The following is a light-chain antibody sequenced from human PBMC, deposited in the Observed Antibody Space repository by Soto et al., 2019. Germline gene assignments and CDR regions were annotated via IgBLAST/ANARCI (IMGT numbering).Light chain of an antibody. CDR1: SSDVGGSNY. CDR2: DVN. CDR3: SSYVRSGISL. J-gene: IGLJ3*02. Sequence: QSVLTQPASVSGSPGQSITISCSGTSSDVGGSNYVSWYQQHPGKAPKLMIYDVNNRPSGGSDRFSGSKSGNTASLTISGLQPEDEADYYCSSYVRSGISLFGGGTKLTVL. V-gene: IGLV2-14*03.